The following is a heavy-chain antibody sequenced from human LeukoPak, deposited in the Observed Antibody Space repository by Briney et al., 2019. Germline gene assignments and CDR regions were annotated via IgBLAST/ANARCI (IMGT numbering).Heavy chain of an antibody. CDR3: AKATSPAPGYYYYGMDV. D-gene: IGHD2-2*01. CDR1: GFTFSSYA. J-gene: IGHJ6*02. CDR2: ISGSGGST. V-gene: IGHV3-23*01. Sequence: GGSLRLSCAASGFTFSSYAMHWVRQAPGKWLEWVSAISGSGGSTYYADSVKGRFTISRDNSKNTLYLQMNSLRAEDTAVYYCAKATSPAPGYYYYGMDVWGQGTTVTVSS.